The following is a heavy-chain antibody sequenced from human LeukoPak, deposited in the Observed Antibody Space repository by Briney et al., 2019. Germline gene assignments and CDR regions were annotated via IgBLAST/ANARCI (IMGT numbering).Heavy chain of an antibody. Sequence: ASVKVSCKASGGTFSSYAISWVRQAPGQGLEWMGWISAYNGNTNYAQKLQGRVTMTTDTSTSTAYMELRSLRSDDTAVYYCARVRRIRGVTLDYWGQGTLVTVSS. J-gene: IGHJ4*02. CDR3: ARVRRIRGVTLDY. D-gene: IGHD3-10*01. V-gene: IGHV1-18*01. CDR1: GGTFSSYA. CDR2: ISAYNGNT.